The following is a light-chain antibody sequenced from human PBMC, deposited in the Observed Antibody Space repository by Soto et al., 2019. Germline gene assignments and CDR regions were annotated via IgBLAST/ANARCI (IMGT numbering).Light chain of an antibody. V-gene: IGKV1-5*01. CDR1: QTITGW. CDR2: AAS. CDR3: QTHHRYSWM. J-gene: IGKJ1*01. Sequence: QKTEPTCTLSASLERKIAVSCQASQTITGWMAWYQQQPGKAPELLIYAASTLQIGVPSRLCGSGFGSQHSLSISRLHTDPPATHACQTHHRYSWMFAQGTKVDIK.